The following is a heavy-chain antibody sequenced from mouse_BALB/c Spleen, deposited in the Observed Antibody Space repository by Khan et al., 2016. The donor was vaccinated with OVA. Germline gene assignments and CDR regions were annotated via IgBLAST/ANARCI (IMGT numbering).Heavy chain of an antibody. Sequence: DLVKPGASVKLSCKASGYTFTSYWINWIKQRPGQGLEWIGRIGPGSSNAYYNDMFKGKATLTVDTSSNTAYIQLSSLSSEDSAVYFCARENCYSRSGYAIDYWGQGTSVTVSA. V-gene: IGHV1S41*01. CDR1: GYTFTSYW. D-gene: IGHD1-1*01. CDR2: IGPGSSNA. CDR3: ARENCYSRSGYAIDY. J-gene: IGHJ4*01.